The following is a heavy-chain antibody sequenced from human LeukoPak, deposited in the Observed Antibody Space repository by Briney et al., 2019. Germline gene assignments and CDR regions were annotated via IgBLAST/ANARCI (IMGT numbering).Heavy chain of an antibody. Sequence: GRSLRLSCAASGFTFDDYAMHWVRQAPGKGLEWVSGISWNSGSIGYADSVKGRFTISRDNAKNSLYLQMNSLRAEDTALYYCAKDMGNRDSSGYYYACAFDIWGQGTMVTVSS. CDR1: GFTFDDYA. V-gene: IGHV3-9*01. CDR2: ISWNSGSI. J-gene: IGHJ3*02. CDR3: AKDMGNRDSSGYYYACAFDI. D-gene: IGHD3-22*01.